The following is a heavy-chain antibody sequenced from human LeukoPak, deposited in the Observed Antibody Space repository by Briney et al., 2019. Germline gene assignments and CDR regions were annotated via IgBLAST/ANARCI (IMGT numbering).Heavy chain of an antibody. J-gene: IGHJ6*03. Sequence: GASVKVSCKASGGTFSSYAISWVRQAPGQGLEWMGGIIPIFGTANYAQKFQGRVTITADESTSTAYMELSSLRSEGTAVYYCARGRHYYDSSGLLDYYCMDVWGKGTTVTISS. CDR1: GGTFSSYA. CDR3: ARGRHYYDSSGLLDYYCMDV. V-gene: IGHV1-69*13. D-gene: IGHD3-22*01. CDR2: IIPIFGTA.